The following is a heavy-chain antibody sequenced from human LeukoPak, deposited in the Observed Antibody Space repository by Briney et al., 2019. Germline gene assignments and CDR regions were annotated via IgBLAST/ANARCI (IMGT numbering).Heavy chain of an antibody. V-gene: IGHV3-23*01. CDR3: AKVKLRRYDAFDI. D-gene: IGHD1-7*01. Sequence: GGSLRLSCAASGFTFSSYTMSWVRQAPGKGLEWVSAISGSGVSAYYADSVKGRFSISRDNSKNTLYLQVNSLRAEDTAIYYCAKVKLRRYDAFDIWGQGTVVTVSS. CDR2: ISGSGVSA. J-gene: IGHJ3*02. CDR1: GFTFSSYT.